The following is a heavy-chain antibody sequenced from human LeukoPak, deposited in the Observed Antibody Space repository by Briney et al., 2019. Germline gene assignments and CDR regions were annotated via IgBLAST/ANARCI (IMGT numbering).Heavy chain of an antibody. Sequence: GRSLRLSCAASGFTFDDYAMHWVRQAPGKGLEWVSGISSNSGSIGYADSVKGRFTISRDNAKNSLYLQMNSLRAEDTALYYCAKSVGITIFGVVIPYFDYWGQGTLVIVSS. J-gene: IGHJ4*02. CDR1: GFTFDDYA. V-gene: IGHV3-9*01. CDR2: ISSNSGSI. CDR3: AKSVGITIFGVVIPYFDY. D-gene: IGHD3-3*01.